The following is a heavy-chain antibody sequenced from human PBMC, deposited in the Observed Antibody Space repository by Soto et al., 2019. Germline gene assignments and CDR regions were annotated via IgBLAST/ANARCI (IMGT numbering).Heavy chain of an antibody. D-gene: IGHD6-13*01. V-gene: IGHV1-3*01. CDR3: YLYIAAAGWFDP. Sequence: GASVKVSCKASGYTFTSYAMHWVRQAPGQRLEWMGWINAGNGNTKYSQKFQGRVTITRDTSASTAYMELSSLRSEDTAVYYCYLYIAAAGWFDPWGQGTLVTVSS. CDR2: INAGNGNT. J-gene: IGHJ5*02. CDR1: GYTFTSYA.